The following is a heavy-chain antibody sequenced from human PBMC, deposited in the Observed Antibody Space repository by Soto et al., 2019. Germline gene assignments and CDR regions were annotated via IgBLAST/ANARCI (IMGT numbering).Heavy chain of an antibody. J-gene: IGHJ1*01. V-gene: IGHV3-49*05. CDR3: SRILYSNGLGYFQH. CDR1: GFTFGDYG. CDR2: IRTKAYGGTA. Sequence: EVQLEESGGGLVKPGQSLRLSCSSSGFTFGDYGMSWFRQPPGEGLEWVGFIRTKAYGGTAEYAASVKDRFTISRDDSKSIAYLQMNSLKPEDTAVYFCSRILYSNGLGYFQHGGQGTLVTVSS. D-gene: IGHD6-19*01.